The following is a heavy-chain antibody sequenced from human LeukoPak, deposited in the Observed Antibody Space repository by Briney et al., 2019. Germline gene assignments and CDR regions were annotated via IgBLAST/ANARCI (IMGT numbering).Heavy chain of an antibody. J-gene: IGHJ4*02. D-gene: IGHD6-6*01. Sequence: SETLSLTCAVYGGSFSGYYWSWIRQPPGKGLEWIGEINHSGSTNYNPSLKSRVTISVDTSKNQFSLKLSSVTAADTAVYYCASPPSTEYSSLFDYWGQGTLVTVSS. V-gene: IGHV4-34*01. CDR3: ASPPSTEYSSLFDY. CDR2: INHSGST. CDR1: GGSFSGYY.